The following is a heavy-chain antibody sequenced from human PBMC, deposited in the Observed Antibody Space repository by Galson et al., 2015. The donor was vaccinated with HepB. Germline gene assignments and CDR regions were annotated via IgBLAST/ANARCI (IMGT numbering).Heavy chain of an antibody. CDR3: ARALEEGDSSGPPRGTHYYYYYMDV. CDR1: GYTFTSYY. J-gene: IGHJ6*03. CDR2: INPSGGST. V-gene: IGHV1-46*01. D-gene: IGHD3-22*01. Sequence: SVKVSCKASGYTFTSYYMHWVRQAPGQGPEWMGIINPSGGSTSYAQKFQGRVTITADESTSTAYMELSSLRSEDPAVYYCARALEEGDSSGPPRGTHYYYYYMDVWGKGTTVTVSS.